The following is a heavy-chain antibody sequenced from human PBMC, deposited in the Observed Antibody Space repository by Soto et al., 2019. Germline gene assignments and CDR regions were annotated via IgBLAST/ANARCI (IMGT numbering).Heavy chain of an antibody. CDR2: ISSSSSYI. CDR3: ARLPGSGSYLYYYYGMDV. CDR1: GFTFSSYS. Sequence: GGSLRLSCAASGFTFSSYSMNWVRQAPGKGLEWVSSISSSSSYIYYADSVKGRFTISRDNAKNSLYLQMNSLRAEDTAVYYCARLPGSGSYLYYYYGMDVWGQGTTVTVSS. D-gene: IGHD3-10*01. J-gene: IGHJ6*02. V-gene: IGHV3-21*01.